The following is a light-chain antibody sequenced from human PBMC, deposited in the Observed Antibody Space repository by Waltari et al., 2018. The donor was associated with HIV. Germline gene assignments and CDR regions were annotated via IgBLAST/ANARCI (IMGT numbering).Light chain of an antibody. CDR2: EVT. CDR1: SSDVGGYNY. Sequence: QSALTQPPSASGSPGQSVTISCTGTSSDVGGYNYVSWYQQHPGNAPKLIIYEVTERPSGGPDRFSGSKSGNSASLTVSGLQAEDEAEYYCSSYAGSNKLVFGGGTKLTVV. CDR3: SSYAGSNKLV. J-gene: IGLJ2*01. V-gene: IGLV2-8*01.